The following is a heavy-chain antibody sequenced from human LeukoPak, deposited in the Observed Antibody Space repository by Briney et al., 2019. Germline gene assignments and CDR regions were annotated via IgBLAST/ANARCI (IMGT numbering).Heavy chain of an antibody. CDR1: GFTFSSYG. CDR2: IWYDGSNK. D-gene: IGHD6-19*01. CDR3: ARDCCSGWYGDDY. Sequence: GGSLRLSCAASGFTFSSYGMHWVRQAPGKGLEWVAVIWYDGSNKYYADSVKGRFTISRDSSKNTLYLQMNSLRAEDTAVYYCARDCCSGWYGDDYWGQGTLVTVSS. J-gene: IGHJ4*02. V-gene: IGHV3-33*01.